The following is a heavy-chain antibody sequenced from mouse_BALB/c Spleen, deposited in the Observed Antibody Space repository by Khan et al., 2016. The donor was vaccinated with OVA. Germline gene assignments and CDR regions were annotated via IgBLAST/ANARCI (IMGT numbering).Heavy chain of an antibody. J-gene: IGHJ4*01. D-gene: IGHD1-1*01. Sequence: QVQLQQPGAELVRPGASVRLSCKASGYTFTNYWRNWVKQRPGQGLEWIGNIFPSDSYTDYNQKFKDRATWTVDKSSSTAYMQLSSPTSEDSAVYYCTRHCTSYDAMDYWGQGTSVTVSS. CDR3: TRHCTSYDAMDY. V-gene: IGHV1-69*02. CDR1: GYTFTNYW. CDR2: IFPSDSYT.